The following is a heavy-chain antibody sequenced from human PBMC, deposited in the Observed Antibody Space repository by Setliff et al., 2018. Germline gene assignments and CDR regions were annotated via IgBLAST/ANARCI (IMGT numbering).Heavy chain of an antibody. CDR2: ISAYNGNT. CDR1: GYTFTSYG. CDR3: ARANDYSSGWYFYYYGMDV. Sequence: GASVKVSCKASGYTFTSYGISWVRQAPGQGLEWMGWISAYNGNTNYAQKLQGRVTMTTDTPTSTAYMELRSLRSDDTAVYYCARANDYSSGWYFYYYGMDVWGQGTTVTVSS. D-gene: IGHD6-19*01. V-gene: IGHV1-18*01. J-gene: IGHJ6*02.